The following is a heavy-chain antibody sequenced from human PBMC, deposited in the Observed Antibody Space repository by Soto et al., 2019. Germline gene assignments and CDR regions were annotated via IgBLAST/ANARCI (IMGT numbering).Heavy chain of an antibody. CDR2: INAGNGNT. J-gene: IGHJ5*02. D-gene: IGHD3-9*01. V-gene: IGHV1-3*01. CDR1: GYTFTSYA. CDR3: ARDRGLRYFDWLSHYNWFDP. Sequence: ASVKVSWKASGYTFTSYAMHWVCQAPGQRLEWMGWINAGNGNTKYSQKFQGRVTITRDTSASTAYMELSSLRSEDTAVYYCARDRGLRYFDWLSHYNWFDPWGQGTLVTVSS.